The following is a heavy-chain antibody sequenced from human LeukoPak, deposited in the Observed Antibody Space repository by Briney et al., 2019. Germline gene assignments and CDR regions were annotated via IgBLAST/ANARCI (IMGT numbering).Heavy chain of an antibody. Sequence: SETLSLTCTVSGDSISSSGYYWGWIRRPPGKGLEWIGSIYYSGSTYYNPSLKSRATISVDTSKNQFSLKLSSVTAADTAVYYCARLGVVVAATQIDYWGQGTLVTVSS. CDR3: ARLGVVVAATQIDY. CDR1: GDSISSSGYY. D-gene: IGHD2-15*01. J-gene: IGHJ4*02. CDR2: IYYSGST. V-gene: IGHV4-39*01.